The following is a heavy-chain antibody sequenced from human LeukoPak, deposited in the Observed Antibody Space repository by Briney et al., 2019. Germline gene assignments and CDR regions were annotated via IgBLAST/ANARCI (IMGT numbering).Heavy chain of an antibody. V-gene: IGHV3-30-3*01. D-gene: IGHD6-6*01. CDR1: GFTFSSYA. Sequence: GGSLRLSCAASGFTFSSYAMHWVRQAPGKGLEWVAVISYDGSNKYYADSVKGRFTISRDNSKNTLYLQMNSLRAEDTAVYYCASGPGIESGRIAPQSDAGYWGQGPLVTVSS. CDR2: ISYDGSNK. J-gene: IGHJ4*02. CDR3: ASGPGIESGRIAPQSDAGY.